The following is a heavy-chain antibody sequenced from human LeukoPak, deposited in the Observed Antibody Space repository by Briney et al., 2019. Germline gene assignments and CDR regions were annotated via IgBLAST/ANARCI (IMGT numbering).Heavy chain of an antibody. CDR1: GFTFSSYG. D-gene: IGHD2-8*01. J-gene: IGHJ6*02. CDR3: ARVVSFMLGMDV. Sequence: GGSLRLSCAASGFTFSSYGMHWVRQAPGKGLEWVAVIWYDGSNKYYADSVKGRFTISRDNSKNTLYLQMNSLRAEDTAVYYCARVVSFMLGMDVWGQGTTVTVSS. V-gene: IGHV3-33*01. CDR2: IWYDGSNK.